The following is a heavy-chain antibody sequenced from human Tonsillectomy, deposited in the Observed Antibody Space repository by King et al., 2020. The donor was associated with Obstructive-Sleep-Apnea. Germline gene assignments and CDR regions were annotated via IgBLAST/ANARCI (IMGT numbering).Heavy chain of an antibody. CDR2: T. CDR3: ARFGSSYYVAY. CDR1: GGSIKWSTYY. D-gene: IGHD3-16*01. V-gene: IGHV4-39*07. J-gene: IGHJ4*02. Sequence: QLQESGPGLVKPSETLSLTCGVSGGSIKWSTYYWGWIPQPPGKGLGWIGSTYYNPSLKSRVNISLDTSKNQFSLKLSSVTAADTAVYYCARFGSSYYVAYWGQGSLVTVSS.